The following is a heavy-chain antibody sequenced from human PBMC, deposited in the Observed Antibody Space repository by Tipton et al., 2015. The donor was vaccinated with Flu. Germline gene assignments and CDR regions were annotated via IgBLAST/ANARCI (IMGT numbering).Heavy chain of an antibody. Sequence: QLVQSGAEVKKPGSSVKVSCKASGGTFSSYAISWVRQAPGQGLEWMGRIIPILGIANYAQKFQGRVTITADKSTSTAYMELSSLRSEDTAVYYCAREYRYSYGESGFDPWGQGTLVTVSS. CDR2: IIPILGIA. CDR1: GGTFSSYA. J-gene: IGHJ5*02. D-gene: IGHD5-18*01. V-gene: IGHV1-69*09. CDR3: AREYRYSYGESGFDP.